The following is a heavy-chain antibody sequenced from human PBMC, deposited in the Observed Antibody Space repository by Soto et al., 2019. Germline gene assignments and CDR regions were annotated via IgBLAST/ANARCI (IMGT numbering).Heavy chain of an antibody. J-gene: IGHJ6*01. V-gene: IGHV1-18*01. D-gene: IGHD1-26*01. CDR3: ARVNSGSSIYYYSYGMEV. Sequence: ASVKVSCKASGYTFTSYGISWVRQAPGQGLEWMGWISAYNGNTNYAQKLQGRVTMTTDTSTSTAYMELRSLRSDDTAVYYCARVNSGSSIYYYSYGMEVWGQGTTVSVSS. CDR1: GYTFTSYG. CDR2: ISAYNGNT.